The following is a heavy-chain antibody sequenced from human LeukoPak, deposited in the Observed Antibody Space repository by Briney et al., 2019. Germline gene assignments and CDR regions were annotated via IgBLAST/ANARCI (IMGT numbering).Heavy chain of an antibody. CDR2: IYHSGST. J-gene: IGHJ4*02. D-gene: IGHD6-13*01. CDR1: GGSISSSNW. V-gene: IGHV4-4*02. CDR3: ARAGNSISWYFDY. Sequence: SSETLSLTCAVSGGSISSSNWWSWVRQPPGEGLQWIGEIYHSGSTNYNPSLKSRVTISLDKSKNRFSLKLTSVTAADTAVYYCARAGNSISWYFDYWGQGTLVTVSS.